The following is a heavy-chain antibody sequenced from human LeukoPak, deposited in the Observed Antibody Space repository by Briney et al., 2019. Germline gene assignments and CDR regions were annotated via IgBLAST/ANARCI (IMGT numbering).Heavy chain of an antibody. J-gene: IGHJ3*02. CDR2: ISGRGDHT. V-gene: IGHV3-23*01. D-gene: IGHD3-10*01. CDR1: GFTFSTHA. CDR3: AKSKVRGANSDAFDI. Sequence: PGGSLRLSCPASGFTFSTHATSCVRQAAGSGLGWVSAISGRGDHTYYSDSSIGRFTISRDKNTLYLQMNRLRVEDTAVYYCAKSKVRGANSDAFDIWGQGTMVTVSS.